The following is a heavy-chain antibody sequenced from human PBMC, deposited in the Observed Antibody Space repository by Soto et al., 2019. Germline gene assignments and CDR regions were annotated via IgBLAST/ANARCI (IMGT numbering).Heavy chain of an antibody. CDR2: ISGKNGNT. Sequence: QVHLVQSGGELKKPGASVKVSCKASGYSFSDFGITWVRQATGQGLEWMGWISGKNGNTNYAQKVQCRVTLAADTSTSTAYMEMRALTSDATCIYYCARSDYYEDTGTFENWGQGTPVTVSS. D-gene: IGHD4-17*01. CDR1: GYSFSDFG. CDR3: ARSDYYEDTGTFEN. J-gene: IGHJ4*02. V-gene: IGHV1-18*04.